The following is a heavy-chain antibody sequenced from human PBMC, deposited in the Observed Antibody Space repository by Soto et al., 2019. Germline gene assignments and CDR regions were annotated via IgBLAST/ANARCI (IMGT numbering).Heavy chain of an antibody. Sequence: ASVKVSCKASGYTFTIYDINWVRQATGQGLEWMGWRNPNSGNTGYAQKFQGRVTMTRNTSISTAYMKMSSMRSEDTAVYYCARGAVATYYYYGMDVWGQGTTVTVSS. D-gene: IGHD6-19*01. CDR1: GYTFTIYD. CDR2: RNPNSGNT. V-gene: IGHV1-8*01. CDR3: ARGAVATYYYYGMDV. J-gene: IGHJ6*02.